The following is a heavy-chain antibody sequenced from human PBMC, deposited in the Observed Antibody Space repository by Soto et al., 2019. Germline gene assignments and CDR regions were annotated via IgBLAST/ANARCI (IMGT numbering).Heavy chain of an antibody. CDR2: IIPIFGTA. D-gene: IGHD1-1*01. CDR3: ARGYGPFTFGTFDY. CDR1: GGTFSSYA. Sequence: SVKVSCKASGGTFSSYAISWVRQAPGQGLEWMGGIIPIFGTANYAQKFQGRVTITADESTSTAYMELSSLRSEDTAVYYCARGYGPFTFGTFDYWGQGTVVTVAS. J-gene: IGHJ4*02. V-gene: IGHV1-69*13.